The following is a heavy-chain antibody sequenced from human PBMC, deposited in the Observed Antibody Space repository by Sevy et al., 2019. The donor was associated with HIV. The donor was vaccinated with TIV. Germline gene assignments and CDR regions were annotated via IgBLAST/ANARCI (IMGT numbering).Heavy chain of an antibody. D-gene: IGHD3-10*01. CDR3: ARDGARITMVQGVMAYYHGMDV. J-gene: IGHJ6*02. V-gene: IGHV3-21*01. CDR2: ISSSSNYI. CDR1: GFTFSTYS. Sequence: GGSLRLSCAASGFTFSTYSMNWVRQAPGKGLEWVSSISSSSNYIYYTDSLKGRFTISRDNAKNSLYLQMNSRRADDSAVYYCARDGARITMVQGVMAYYHGMDVWGQGTTVTVSS.